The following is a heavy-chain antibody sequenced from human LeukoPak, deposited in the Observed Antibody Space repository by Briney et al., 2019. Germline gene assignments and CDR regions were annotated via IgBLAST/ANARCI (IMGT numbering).Heavy chain of an antibody. CDR3: ARLSSMYVVVVPAAHYFDY. CDR1: GGSISSYY. CDR2: IYYSGST. V-gene: IGHV4-59*08. J-gene: IGHJ4*02. D-gene: IGHD2-2*01. Sequence: SETLSLTCTVSGGSISSYYWSWIRQPPGKRLEWIGYIYYSGSTNYNPSLKSRVTISVDTSKNQFSLRLSSVTAADTAVYYCARLSSMYVVVVPAAHYFDYWGQGTLVTVSS.